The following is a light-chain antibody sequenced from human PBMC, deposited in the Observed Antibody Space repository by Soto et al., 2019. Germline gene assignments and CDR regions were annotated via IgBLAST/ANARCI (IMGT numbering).Light chain of an antibody. CDR3: QQINTYPIT. Sequence: DIQLTQSPSFLSASVGDRVTITCRASQGISSYLAWYQQKPGKVPKLLIYAASTLQSGVPSRFSGSGSGTEFTLTISSLQPEDFATYYCQQINTYPITFGQGTDWRLN. J-gene: IGKJ5*01. CDR2: AAS. CDR1: QGISSY. V-gene: IGKV1-9*01.